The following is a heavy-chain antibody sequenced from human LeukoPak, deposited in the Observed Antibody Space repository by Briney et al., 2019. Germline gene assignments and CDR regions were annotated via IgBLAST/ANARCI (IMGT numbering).Heavy chain of an antibody. V-gene: IGHV3-30*01. Sequence: GGSLRLSCAASGFTFSSYAMHWVRQAPGKGLEWVAVISYDGSNKYYADSVKGRFTISRDNSKNTLYLQMNSLRVEDTAVYYCAKGRREQQTYYYYYMDVWGKGTTVTVSS. CDR1: GFTFSSYA. J-gene: IGHJ6*03. CDR2: ISYDGSNK. CDR3: AKGRREQQTYYYYYMDV. D-gene: IGHD6-13*01.